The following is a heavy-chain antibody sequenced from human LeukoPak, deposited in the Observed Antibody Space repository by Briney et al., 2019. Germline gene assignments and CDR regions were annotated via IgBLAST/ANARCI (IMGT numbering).Heavy chain of an antibody. CDR3: ARLEGGSSWSQFGY. J-gene: IGHJ4*02. D-gene: IGHD6-13*01. V-gene: IGHV1-8*01. Sequence: ASVKVSCKASGYTFTSYDINWVRQATGQGLEWMGWMNPNSGNTGYAQKFQGRVTISADKSISTAYLQWSSLKASDTAMYYCARLEGGSSWSQFGYWGQGTLVTVSS. CDR2: MNPNSGNT. CDR1: GYTFTSYD.